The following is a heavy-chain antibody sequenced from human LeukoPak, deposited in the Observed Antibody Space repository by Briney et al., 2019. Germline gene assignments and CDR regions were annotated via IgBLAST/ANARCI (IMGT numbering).Heavy chain of an antibody. CDR2: IYTSGST. CDR1: GGSISSGSYY. J-gene: IGHJ6*02. CDR3: ARHIGGYSYYGMDV. D-gene: IGHD3-10*01. V-gene: IGHV4-61*02. Sequence: PSETLSLTCTVSGGSISSGSYYWSWIRQPAGKGLEWIGRIYTSGSTNYNPSLKSRVTLLVDTSKNQFSLKLSSVTAAADTAVYYCARHIGGYSYYGMDVWGQGTTVTVSS.